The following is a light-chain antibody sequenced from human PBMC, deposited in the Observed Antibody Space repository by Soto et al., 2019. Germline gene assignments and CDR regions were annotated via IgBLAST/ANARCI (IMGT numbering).Light chain of an antibody. CDR3: QQYGSSRT. Sequence: EIVLTQSPGTLSLSPGERATLSCRASQTINNNYLGWYQQKPGQAPRLVIYGVSNRATGIPDRFSAGGSGTDFTLTISRLEPEDFAVYYCQQYGSSRTFGQGTKVDIK. V-gene: IGKV3-20*01. CDR2: GVS. J-gene: IGKJ1*01. CDR1: QTINNNY.